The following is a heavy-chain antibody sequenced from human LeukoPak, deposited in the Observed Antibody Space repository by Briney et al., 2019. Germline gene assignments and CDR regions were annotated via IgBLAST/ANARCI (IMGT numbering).Heavy chain of an antibody. J-gene: IGHJ4*02. CDR1: GYTFTSYG. Sequence: SVKVSCKASGYTFTSYGISWVRQAPGQGLEWMGGIIPIFGTANYAQKFQGRVTITADESTSTAYMELSSLRSEDTAVYYCARASDDILTEYYFDYWGQGTLVTVSS. CDR2: IIPIFGTA. D-gene: IGHD3-9*01. CDR3: ARASDDILTEYYFDY. V-gene: IGHV1-69*13.